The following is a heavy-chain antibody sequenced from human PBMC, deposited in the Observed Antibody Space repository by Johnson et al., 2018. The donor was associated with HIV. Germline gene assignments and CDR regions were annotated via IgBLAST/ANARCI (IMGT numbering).Heavy chain of an antibody. Sequence: VQLVESGGDLVKAGGSLRLSCAASGSTFSDYYMSWIRQAPGKGLEWVSYISGSGGTIYYADSVKGRFTISRDNSTNTLYLQMNSLGAEDTAVYYCARGTGTDDAFDIWGQGTMVTVSS. V-gene: IGHV3-11*01. CDR3: ARGTGTDDAFDI. CDR1: GSTFSDYY. J-gene: IGHJ3*02. D-gene: IGHD1/OR15-1a*01. CDR2: ISGSGGTI.